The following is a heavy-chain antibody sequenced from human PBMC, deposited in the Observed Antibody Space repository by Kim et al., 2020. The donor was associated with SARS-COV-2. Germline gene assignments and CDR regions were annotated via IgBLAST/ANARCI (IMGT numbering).Heavy chain of an antibody. D-gene: IGHD6-13*01. Sequence: GGSLRLSCAASGFTFSSYSMNWVRQAPGKGLEWVSSISSSSSYIYYADSVKGRFTISRDNAKNSLYLQMNSLRAEDTAVYYCARDARIAAAGGTDHYYYYYGMDVWGKGTTVTVSS. CDR2: ISSSSSYI. CDR3: ARDARIAAAGGTDHYYYYYGMDV. V-gene: IGHV3-21*01. CDR1: GFTFSSYS. J-gene: IGHJ6*04.